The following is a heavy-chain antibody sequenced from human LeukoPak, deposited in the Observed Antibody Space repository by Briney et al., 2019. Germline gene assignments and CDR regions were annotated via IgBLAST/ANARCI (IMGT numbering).Heavy chain of an antibody. CDR1: GFTFSSYW. V-gene: IGHV3-7*05. Sequence: GGSLRLSCAASGFTFSSYWMSWVRQAPGKGLEWVANIKNDGSVRYYVDSVKGRFTISRDNAKNSLYLQMNSLRAEDTAVYFCARDESYSSDYWGQGTLVTVSS. J-gene: IGHJ4*02. D-gene: IGHD6-13*01. CDR2: IKNDGSVR. CDR3: ARDESYSSDY.